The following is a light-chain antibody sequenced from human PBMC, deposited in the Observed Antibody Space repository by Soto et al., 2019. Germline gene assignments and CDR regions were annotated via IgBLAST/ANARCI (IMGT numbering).Light chain of an antibody. CDR2: GAS. Sequence: LRMTQSPSSLSAATGDRVTITFRASQSISTYLAWYQQRPGKAPKLLIYGASTLQSGVPSRFSGSGSGTDFTLTISCLQSEDFATYYCQQYYSNVPITFGQGTRLEIK. CDR1: QSISTY. J-gene: IGKJ5*01. CDR3: QQYYSNVPIT. V-gene: IGKV1-8*01.